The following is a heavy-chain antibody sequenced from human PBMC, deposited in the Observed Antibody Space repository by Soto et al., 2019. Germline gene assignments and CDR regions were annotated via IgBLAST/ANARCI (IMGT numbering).Heavy chain of an antibody. J-gene: IGHJ5*02. V-gene: IGHV3-74*01. CDR3: ARVATGSYDWFDP. Sequence: EAQLVESGGDLVQPGGSLRLSCAASKFTFSNYWMHWVRQAPGKGLMWVSRINSDGTSTAYGDSVKGRFTISRDNAKDTLFLYLDGLRAEATAVYYCARVATGSYDWFDPWGQGTLVTGSS. CDR1: KFTFSNYW. D-gene: IGHD1-26*01. CDR2: INSDGTST.